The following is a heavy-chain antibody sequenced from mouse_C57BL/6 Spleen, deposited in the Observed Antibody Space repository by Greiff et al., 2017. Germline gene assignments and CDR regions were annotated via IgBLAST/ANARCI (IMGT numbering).Heavy chain of an antibody. CDR2: INPNNGGT. CDR1: GYTFTDYN. Sequence: VQLKQSGPELVKPGASVKIPCKASGYTFTDYNMDWVKQSHGKSLEWIGDINPNNGGTIYNQKFKGKATLTVDKSSSTAYMELRSLTSEDTAVYYCARWGATAFDYWGQGTTLRVSS. V-gene: IGHV1-18*01. J-gene: IGHJ2*01. D-gene: IGHD3-2*01. CDR3: ARWGATAFDY.